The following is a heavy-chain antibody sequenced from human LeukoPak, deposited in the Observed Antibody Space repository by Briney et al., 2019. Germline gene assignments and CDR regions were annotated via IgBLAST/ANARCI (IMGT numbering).Heavy chain of an antibody. CDR2: INTYNGIT. CDR1: GYTFTGCG. D-gene: IGHD2-2*01. Sequence: ASVKVSCKASGYTFTGCGISWVRQAPGQGLEWMGWINTYNGITDYAQKLQGRVTMTTDTSTSTAYMELRSLRSDDTAVYYCARSGYCSSISCPYRHDYWGQGTLVTVSS. V-gene: IGHV1-18*01. CDR3: ARSGYCSSISCPYRHDY. J-gene: IGHJ4*02.